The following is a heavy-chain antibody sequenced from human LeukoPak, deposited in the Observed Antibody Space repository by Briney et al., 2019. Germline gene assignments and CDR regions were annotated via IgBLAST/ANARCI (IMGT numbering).Heavy chain of an antibody. CDR3: ARETVGANAFDT. V-gene: IGHV1-46*01. CDR2: INPSGGST. Sequence: AASVKVSCRASGYTFTSYYMHCVRQAPGQGLEWMGIINPSGGSTSYAQKFQGRVTMTRDTSTSTVYMELSSLRSEDTAVYYCARETVGANAFDTWGQGTMVTVSS. CDR1: GYTFTSYY. D-gene: IGHD1-26*01. J-gene: IGHJ3*02.